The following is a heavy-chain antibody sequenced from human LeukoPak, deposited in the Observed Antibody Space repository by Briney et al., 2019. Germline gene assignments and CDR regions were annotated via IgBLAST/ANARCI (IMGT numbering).Heavy chain of an antibody. J-gene: IGHJ4*02. V-gene: IGHV3-30*18. CDR3: AKGSSYYPFDY. CDR1: GFTFSSYG. Sequence: PGGSLRLSCAASGFTFSSYGMHWVRQAPGKGLEWVAVISYDGSNKYCADSVKGRFTISRDNSKNTLYLQMNSLRAEDTAVYYCAKGSSYYPFDYWGQGTLVTDSS. CDR2: ISYDGSNK. D-gene: IGHD1-26*01.